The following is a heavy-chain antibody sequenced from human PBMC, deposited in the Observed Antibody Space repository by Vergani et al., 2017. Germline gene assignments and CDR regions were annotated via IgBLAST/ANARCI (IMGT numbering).Heavy chain of an antibody. V-gene: IGHV3-23*01. CDR1: GLTFNSYT. CDR3: AKYRVRDGRWTVDY. J-gene: IGHJ4*01. Sequence: VQLSEPGGGLVQPGGSLRLSCAASGLTFNSYTMSWVRQTTGKGLEWVSSILHSGSNSYYADSVKGRFTMSRDNSRNTLYLQMNSLRAEDTAIYYCAKYRVRDGRWTVDYWGQGTLVTVSP. D-gene: IGHD3/OR15-3a*01. CDR2: ILHSGSNS.